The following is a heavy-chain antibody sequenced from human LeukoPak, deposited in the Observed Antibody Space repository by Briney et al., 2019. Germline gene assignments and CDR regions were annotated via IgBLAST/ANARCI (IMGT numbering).Heavy chain of an antibody. Sequence: GGSLRLSCEASAFTLSDFYMIWVRQGPGKGLEWVSYISGFGDIISYPDSVKGRFTISRDNARNSLYLQMNSLRAEDTAVYYCARDLSNGGFDYWGQGTLVTVSS. J-gene: IGHJ4*02. D-gene: IGHD3-10*01. V-gene: IGHV3-11*04. CDR1: AFTLSDFY. CDR3: ARDLSNGGFDY. CDR2: ISGFGDII.